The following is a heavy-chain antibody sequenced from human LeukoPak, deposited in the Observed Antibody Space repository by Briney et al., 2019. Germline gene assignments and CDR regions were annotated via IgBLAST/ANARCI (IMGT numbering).Heavy chain of an antibody. D-gene: IGHD3-22*01. Sequence: GGSLRLSRAASGFTFSGSAMHWVRQASGKGLEWVGRIRSKANSYATAYAASVKGWFTISRDDSKNTAYLQMNSLKTEDTAVYYCTSHNYYDSSGYPIDYWGQGTLVTVSS. J-gene: IGHJ4*02. CDR1: GFTFSGSA. CDR3: TSHNYYDSSGYPIDY. CDR2: IRSKANSYAT. V-gene: IGHV3-73*01.